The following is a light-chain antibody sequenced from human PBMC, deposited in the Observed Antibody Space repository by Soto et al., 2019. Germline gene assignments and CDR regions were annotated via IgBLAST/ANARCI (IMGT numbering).Light chain of an antibody. CDR1: QAIRNF. CDR3: QKYNSAPYT. J-gene: IGKJ2*01. CDR2: AAS. V-gene: IGKV1-27*01. Sequence: DIQMTQSPSSLSASVGDRVTITCRASQAIRNFLAWYQQEPGKVPKLLIYAASTLQSGVPSRFSGNTSGTDFTLTITSLQPEDVATYYCQKYNSAPYTFGQGTKLEIK.